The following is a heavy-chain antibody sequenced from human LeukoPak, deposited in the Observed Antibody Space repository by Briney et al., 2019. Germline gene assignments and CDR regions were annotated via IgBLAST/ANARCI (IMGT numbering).Heavy chain of an antibody. CDR1: GFTVTSNY. V-gene: IGHV3-21*01. J-gene: IGHJ4*02. D-gene: IGHD3-16*02. CDR2: ISSSSSYI. Sequence: GGSLRLSCEASGFTVTSNYMRWVRQAPGKGLEWVSSISSSSSYIYYADSVKGRVTISRDTAKNSLYLQMNSLRAEDTAVYYCARADLYDSVCRSYPAPPDYWGQGTLVTVSS. CDR3: ARADLYDSVCRSYPAPPDY.